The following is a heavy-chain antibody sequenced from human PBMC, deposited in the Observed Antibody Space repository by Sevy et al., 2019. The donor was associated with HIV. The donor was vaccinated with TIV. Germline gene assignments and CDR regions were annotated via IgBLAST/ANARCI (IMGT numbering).Heavy chain of an antibody. J-gene: IGHJ3*02. D-gene: IGHD3-10*01. CDR3: VKGLGMVQGALLIDDI. CDR2: IRYDGSTK. V-gene: IGHV3-30*02. CDR1: GFTFNTYG. Sequence: GGSLRLSCAASGFTFNTYGMHWVRQAPGKGLDWVAFIRYDGSTKYFTDSVKGRFTISRDNSRNTLYLQMNSLRPADTAVYYCVKGLGMVQGALLIDDIWGQGTMVTVSS.